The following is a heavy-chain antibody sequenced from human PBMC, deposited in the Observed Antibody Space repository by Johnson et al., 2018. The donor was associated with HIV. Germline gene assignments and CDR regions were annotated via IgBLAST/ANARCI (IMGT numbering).Heavy chain of an antibody. V-gene: IGHV3-30*02. D-gene: IGHD1-26*01. J-gene: IGHJ3*02. CDR3: AKDPVGATWTFDI. Sequence: QVQLVESGGGVVQPGGSLRLSCAASGFTFSSYGMHWVRQAPGKGLEWVAFIRYDGRNKYYADSVKGRFTISIDNSKNTLYLQMNSLRAEDTAVYYCAKDPVGATWTFDIWGQGTMVTVSS. CDR1: GFTFSSYG. CDR2: IRYDGRNK.